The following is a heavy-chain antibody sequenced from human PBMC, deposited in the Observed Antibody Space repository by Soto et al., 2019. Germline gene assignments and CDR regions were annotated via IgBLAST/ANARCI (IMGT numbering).Heavy chain of an antibody. J-gene: IGHJ1*01. Sequence: QVQLQESGPGLVKPSQTLSLTCTVSGGSISSGGYYWSWIRQHPGKGLEWIGYIYYSGSTYYNPSLKSQVTISVDTSKNQYSLKLRSVTAADTAVYYCARFADSSSSTYPGYFQHWGQGTLVTVSS. D-gene: IGHD6-13*01. CDR1: GGSISSGGYY. CDR2: IYYSGST. CDR3: ARFADSSSSTYPGYFQH. V-gene: IGHV4-31*01.